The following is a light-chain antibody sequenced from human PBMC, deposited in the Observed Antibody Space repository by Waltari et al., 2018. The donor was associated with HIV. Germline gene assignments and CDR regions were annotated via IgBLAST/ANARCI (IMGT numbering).Light chain of an antibody. Sequence: NFMLTQPHSVSGSPGKTVNISCTRSGGSIAPYYVQWYQHRPGSSPTTLIFENDQRPAGVPNRFSGAVDTSSNSASLRISGLKTEDEADYYCQSYDDTTYVFGSGTKVTVL. CDR2: END. CDR1: GGSIAPYY. J-gene: IGLJ1*01. V-gene: IGLV6-57*01. CDR3: QSYDDTTYV.